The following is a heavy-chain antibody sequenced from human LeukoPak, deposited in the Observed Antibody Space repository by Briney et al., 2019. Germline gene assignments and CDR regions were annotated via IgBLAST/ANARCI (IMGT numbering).Heavy chain of an antibody. D-gene: IGHD1-26*01. J-gene: IGHJ5*02. CDR1: GGSISSSNW. Sequence: RASGTLSLTCAVSGGSISSSNWWSWVRQPPGKGLEWIGEIYHSGSTNYNPSLKSRVTISVDKSKNQFSLKLSSVTAADTAVYYCARVQWADNWFDPWGQGTLVTVSS. CDR3: ARVQWADNWFDP. V-gene: IGHV4-4*02. CDR2: IYHSGST.